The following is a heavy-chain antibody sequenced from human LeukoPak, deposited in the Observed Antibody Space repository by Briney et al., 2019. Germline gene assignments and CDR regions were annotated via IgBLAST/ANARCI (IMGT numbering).Heavy chain of an antibody. D-gene: IGHD4-17*01. J-gene: IGHJ4*02. Sequence: PSETLSLTCAVYGGSLSGYYWSWVRQPPGKGLEWIGEFTHHGSTNYNPSLKSRVTMSVDTSKKQFSLKLSSVTAADTAVYYGAIIYGDYSDFDYWGQGTLVTVSS. CDR2: FTHHGST. CDR3: AIIYGDYSDFDY. V-gene: IGHV4-34*01. CDR1: GGSLSGYY.